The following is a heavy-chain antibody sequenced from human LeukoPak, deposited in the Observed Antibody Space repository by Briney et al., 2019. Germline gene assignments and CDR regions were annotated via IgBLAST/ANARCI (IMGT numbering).Heavy chain of an antibody. CDR1: GFAFSSYG. Sequence: GGSLRLSCAASGFAFSSYGMTWVRQVPGKGLEWVAAVSDSGGGTFYAGSAKDRFTISRDNSKNTMFLQMNSLRSEDTAVYYCAKVGIGWVAYENWGQGTQVTVSS. CDR3: AKVGIGWVAYEN. J-gene: IGHJ4*02. D-gene: IGHD3-22*01. CDR2: VSDSGGGT. V-gene: IGHV3-23*01.